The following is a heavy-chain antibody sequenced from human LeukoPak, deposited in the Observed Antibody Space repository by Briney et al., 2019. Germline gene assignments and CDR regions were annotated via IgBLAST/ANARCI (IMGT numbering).Heavy chain of an antibody. J-gene: IGHJ4*02. CDR1: GFTFSSYW. V-gene: IGHV3-7*01. Sequence: GGSLRLSCAASGFTFSSYWMSWVRQAPGKGLEWVANIKQDGSEKYYADSVKGRFTISRDNSKNTLYLQMNSLRAEDTAVYYCAKDQGGSWYLYWGQGTLVTVSS. CDR2: IKQDGSEK. D-gene: IGHD6-13*01. CDR3: AKDQGGSWYLY.